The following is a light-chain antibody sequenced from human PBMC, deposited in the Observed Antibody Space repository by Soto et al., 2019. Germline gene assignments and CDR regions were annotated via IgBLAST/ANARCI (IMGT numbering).Light chain of an antibody. V-gene: IGKV1-5*03. CDR2: KAS. Sequence: DIPMTQSPSTLSASIGDRVTITCRASQNFNSLLAWYQQKPGKAPKLLIYKASSLESGVPSRFSGSGSGTEFTLTISSLQPDDSATYYCQQHNSYPLTFGGGTKVEIK. J-gene: IGKJ4*01. CDR3: QQHNSYPLT. CDR1: QNFNSL.